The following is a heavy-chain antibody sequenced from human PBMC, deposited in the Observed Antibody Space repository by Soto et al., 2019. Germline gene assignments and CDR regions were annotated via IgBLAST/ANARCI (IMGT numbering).Heavy chain of an antibody. J-gene: IGHJ5*02. D-gene: IGHD5-18*01. CDR3: ARDNSYGYATWFDP. Sequence: SVKVSFKASGGTFSSYAISWVRQAPGQGLEWMGGIIPIFGTANYAQKFQGRVTITADESTSTAYMELSSLRSEDTAVYYCARDNSYGYATWFDPWGQGNLVTVSS. V-gene: IGHV1-69*13. CDR2: IIPIFGTA. CDR1: GGTFSSYA.